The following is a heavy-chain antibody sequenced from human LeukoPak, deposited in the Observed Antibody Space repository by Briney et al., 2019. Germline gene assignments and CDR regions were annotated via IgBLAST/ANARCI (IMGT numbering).Heavy chain of an antibody. Sequence: GESLKIPCKGSGYRFTSYWSSWARQIPGKGLGWMERFYPSGSYTNNGPSSQGHETTSADESTSTAYLPWSSPKASDTAMYYCARLRGYDTYYCYYYAMDIWGQGTTVTVSS. J-gene: IGHJ6*02. V-gene: IGHV5-10-1*01. CDR3: ARLRGYDTYYCYYYAMDI. CDR2: FYPSGSYT. CDR1: GYRFTSYW. D-gene: IGHD5-18*01.